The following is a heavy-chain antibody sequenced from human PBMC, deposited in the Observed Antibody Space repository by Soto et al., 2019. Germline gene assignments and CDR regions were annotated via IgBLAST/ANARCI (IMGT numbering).Heavy chain of an antibody. D-gene: IGHD3-10*01. CDR2: IFYSGST. CDR3: ARHGGITMVRGVLAAFDI. V-gene: IGHV4-59*08. CDR1: GGSVSSYY. J-gene: IGHJ3*02. Sequence: SEALSLTCTVYGGSVSSYYWSWTRQPPGKGLERIGYIFYSGSTSYNPSLKSRVTISVETSKNQFSLKLSSVTAADTAVYYCARHGGITMVRGVLAAFDIWGQWTMVTVSS.